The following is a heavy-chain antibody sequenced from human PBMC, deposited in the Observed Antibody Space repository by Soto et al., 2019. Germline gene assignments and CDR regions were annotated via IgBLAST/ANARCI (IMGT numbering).Heavy chain of an antibody. CDR1: GGSISSYY. CDR3: ASMIGDPVRSFDS. Sequence: QVQLQESGPGLVKPSETLSLTCTVSGGSISSYYWSWIRQPPGKGLEWIGFIFYSGSTSYNPSLTCRGTISRVTSEYQFSMKLSSVTAADTAVYYCASMIGDPVRSFDSLGRGTLVAVSS. J-gene: IGHJ5*01. V-gene: IGHV4-59*01. CDR2: IFYSGST. D-gene: IGHD3-10*02.